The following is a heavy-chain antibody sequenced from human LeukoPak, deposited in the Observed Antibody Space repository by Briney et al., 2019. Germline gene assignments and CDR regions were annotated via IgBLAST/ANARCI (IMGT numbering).Heavy chain of an antibody. V-gene: IGHV3-30*18. D-gene: IGHD6-19*01. Sequence: GSLRLSCAASGFTFSSYGMHWVRQAPGKGLEWVAVISYDGSNKYYADSVKGRFTISRDNSKNTLYLQMNSLRAEDTAVYYCAKGPTRPVAGLDYWGQGTLVTVSS. CDR1: GFTFSSYG. CDR3: AKGPTRPVAGLDY. J-gene: IGHJ4*02. CDR2: ISYDGSNK.